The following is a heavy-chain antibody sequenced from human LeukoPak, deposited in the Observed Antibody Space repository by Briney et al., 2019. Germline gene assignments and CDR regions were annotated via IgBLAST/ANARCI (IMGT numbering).Heavy chain of an antibody. Sequence: SETLSLTCAVYGGSFSGYYWSWIRQPPGKGLEWIGEINHSGSTNYNPSLKSRVTISVDTSKNQFSLKLSSVTAADTAVYYCAKLGYCSSTSCEDGVDVWGQGTTVTVSS. CDR1: GGSFSGYY. D-gene: IGHD2-2*01. J-gene: IGHJ6*02. V-gene: IGHV4-34*01. CDR2: INHSGST. CDR3: AKLGYCSSTSCEDGVDV.